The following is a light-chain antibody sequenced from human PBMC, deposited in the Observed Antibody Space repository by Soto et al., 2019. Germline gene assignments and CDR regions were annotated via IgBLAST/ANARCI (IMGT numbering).Light chain of an antibody. Sequence: ELVLPQSPGTLSLSPGARPTLSCRARQSVSSANVAWYQQKPGQAHRLLIYGASSRATGIPDRVSGSGSVTVATLTISILEPDEAAVYYRNKYGNSPQTFGRGTKVAI. CDR3: NKYGNSPQT. V-gene: IGKV3-20*01. CDR2: GAS. CDR1: QSVSSAN. J-gene: IGKJ1*01.